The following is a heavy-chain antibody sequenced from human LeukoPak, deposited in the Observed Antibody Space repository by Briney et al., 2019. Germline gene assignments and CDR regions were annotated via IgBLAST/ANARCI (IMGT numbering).Heavy chain of an antibody. V-gene: IGHV3-23*01. D-gene: IGHD1-26*01. CDR3: AKVPAPYSGSYLVNFDY. J-gene: IGHJ4*02. CDR1: GFTFSSYA. Sequence: PGGSLRLSCAASGFTFSSYAMSWVRQAPGEGLEWVSAISGSGGSTYCADSVKGRFTISRDNSKNTLYLQMNSLRAEDTAVYYCAKVPAPYSGSYLVNFDYWGQGTLVTVSS. CDR2: ISGSGGST.